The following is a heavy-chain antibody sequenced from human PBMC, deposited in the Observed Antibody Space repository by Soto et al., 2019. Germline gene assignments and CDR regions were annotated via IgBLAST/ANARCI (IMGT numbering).Heavy chain of an antibody. CDR2: INSDGSTT. V-gene: IGHV3-74*01. Sequence: PGGSLRLSCAASGFTFSNYWMHWVRQDPGRGLVWVSHINSDGSTTTYADSVKGRFTISRDNAKNSLYLQMNSLRAEDTAVYYSASTRRDGYNNYYYYYGMDVWGQGTTVTVSS. CDR3: ASTRRDGYNNYYYYYGMDV. D-gene: IGHD5-12*01. J-gene: IGHJ6*02. CDR1: GFTFSNYW.